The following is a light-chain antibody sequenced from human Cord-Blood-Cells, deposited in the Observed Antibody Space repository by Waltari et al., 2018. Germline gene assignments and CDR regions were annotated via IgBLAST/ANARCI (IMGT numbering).Light chain of an antibody. CDR3: NSRDSSGNHHVV. CDR2: GKN. J-gene: IGLJ2*01. V-gene: IGLV3-19*01. Sequence: SSELTQHPAVSVALGQTVRITCQGDSLRSYYASWYQQKPGQAPVLVSYGKNNRPSGIPDRFSGASSGNTASLTITGAQAEDEADYYCNSRDSSGNHHVVFGGGTKLTVL. CDR1: SLRSYY.